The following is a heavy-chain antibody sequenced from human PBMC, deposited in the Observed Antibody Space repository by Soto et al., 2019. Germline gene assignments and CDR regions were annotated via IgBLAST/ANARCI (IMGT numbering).Heavy chain of an antibody. CDR3: ARGVGGKSPLDY. Sequence: AGGSLRLSCVASGFTFSSYAMHWVRQAPGKGLEWVAVISYDGSNKYYADSVKGRFTISRDNSKNTLYLQMNSLRAEDTAVYYCARGVGGKSPLDYWGQGTLVTVSS. D-gene: IGHD6-19*01. V-gene: IGHV3-30-3*01. J-gene: IGHJ4*02. CDR1: GFTFSSYA. CDR2: ISYDGSNK.